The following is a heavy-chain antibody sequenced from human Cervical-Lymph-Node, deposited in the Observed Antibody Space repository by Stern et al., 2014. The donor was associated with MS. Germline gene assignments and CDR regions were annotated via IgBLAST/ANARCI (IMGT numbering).Heavy chain of an antibody. J-gene: IGHJ4*02. D-gene: IGHD2-2*01. CDR3: ARVAGYQLLWHFDY. CDR1: GFTFRVYS. V-gene: IGHV3-21*01. Sequence: QLVESGGGLVKPGGSLRLSSAASGFTFRVYSMPWVRQAPGTGLEWVSSISGSSSYIYYADSLKGRFTISRDNAKNSLYLQMNSLRADDTAVYYCARVAGYQLLWHFDYWGQGTLVTVSS. CDR2: ISGSSSYI.